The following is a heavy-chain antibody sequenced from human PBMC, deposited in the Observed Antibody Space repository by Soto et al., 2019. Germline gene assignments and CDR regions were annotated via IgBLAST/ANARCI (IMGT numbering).Heavy chain of an antibody. Sequence: QVQLVESGGGVVKPGRSLRLSCAASGFTFSSYSLHWVRQAPGTGLEWVAVISRDGSDKYFADSVRGRFTISRDNSKNSLHLQMEGLRAEDTAVYYCARGHDRGFDDWGQGTQVTVST. CDR2: ISRDGSDK. CDR1: GFTFSSYS. CDR3: ARGHDRGFDD. D-gene: IGHD1-1*01. V-gene: IGHV3-30*03. J-gene: IGHJ4*02.